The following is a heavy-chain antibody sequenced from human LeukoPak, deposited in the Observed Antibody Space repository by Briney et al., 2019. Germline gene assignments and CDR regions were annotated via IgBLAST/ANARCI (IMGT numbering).Heavy chain of an antibody. CDR1: GYTFTSYG. D-gene: IGHD3-22*01. V-gene: IGHV1-18*01. Sequence: ASVKVSCKASGYTFTSYGISWVRQAPGHGLEWMGWISAYNGNTNYAQKLQGRVTMTTDTSTSTAYMELRSLRSDDTAVYYCARDPLNYYDSSGYYYAWFDPWGQGTLVTVSS. CDR3: ARDPLNYYDSSGYYYAWFDP. J-gene: IGHJ5*02. CDR2: ISAYNGNT.